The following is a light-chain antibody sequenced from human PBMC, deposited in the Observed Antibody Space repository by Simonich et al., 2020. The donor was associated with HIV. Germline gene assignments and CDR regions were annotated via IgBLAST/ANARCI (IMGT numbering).Light chain of an antibody. CDR1: QSLLHTDGRTY. CDR2: LGS. V-gene: IGKV2-28*01. Sequence: DIVMTQTPLSLSVTPGQPASISCKSSQSLLHTDGRTYLYWYLPKPGQSPQLLIYLGSNRASGVPDRFSGSGSGTDFTLKISRMEAEDVGVYYCMQGLQTPYTFGQGTKLEIK. J-gene: IGKJ2*01. CDR3: MQGLQTPYT.